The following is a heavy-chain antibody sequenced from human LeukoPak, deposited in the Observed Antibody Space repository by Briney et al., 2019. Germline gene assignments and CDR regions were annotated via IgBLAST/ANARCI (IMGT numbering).Heavy chain of an antibody. CDR2: ISSSSSYI. CDR1: GFTLSSYS. CDR3: ARGRAYYYDSSGYYAAEGDY. V-gene: IGHV3-21*01. Sequence: PGGSLRLSCAASGFTLSSYSMNWVRQAPGKGLEWVSSISSSSSYIYYADSVKGRFTISRDNAKNSLYLQMNSLRAEDTAVYYCARGRAYYYDSSGYYAAEGDYWGQGTLVTVSS. D-gene: IGHD3-22*01. J-gene: IGHJ4*02.